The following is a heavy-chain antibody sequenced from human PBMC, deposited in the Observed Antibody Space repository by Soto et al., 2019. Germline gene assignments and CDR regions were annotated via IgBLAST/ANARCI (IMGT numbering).Heavy chain of an antibody. J-gene: IGHJ4*02. Sequence: PGGSLRLSCTGSGFTFADYAMNWVRQAPGKGLQWVSTISGPGGRTYYADSVKGRFTISKDTSKNTLYLQMNSLRAEDTALYYCAKGADIVVEPAAIGAPFDYWGQGALVTVSS. CDR1: GFTFADYA. CDR3: AKGADIVVEPAAIGAPFDY. CDR2: ISGPGGRT. D-gene: IGHD2-2*01. V-gene: IGHV3-23*01.